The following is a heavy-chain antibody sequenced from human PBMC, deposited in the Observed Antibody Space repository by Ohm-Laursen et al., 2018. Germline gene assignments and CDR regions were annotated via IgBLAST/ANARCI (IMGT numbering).Heavy chain of an antibody. CDR1: GDSISSYF. V-gene: IGHV4-59*01. J-gene: IGHJ4*02. CDR2: MFYRGST. D-gene: IGHD5-18*01. CDR3: ARGGSFGPNYFDY. Sequence: GTLSLTCAVSGDSISSYFWCWIRQPPGQGLEWIGCMFYRGSTKYNPSLKSRVTMSIDTSKNQLSLKLTSVTAADTAVYYCARGGSFGPNYFDYWGQGTLVTVSS.